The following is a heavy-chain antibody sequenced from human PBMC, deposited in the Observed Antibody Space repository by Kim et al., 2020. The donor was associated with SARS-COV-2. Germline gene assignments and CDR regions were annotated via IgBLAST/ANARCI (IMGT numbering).Heavy chain of an antibody. CDR1: GGTFSSYA. D-gene: IGHD1-26*01. CDR3: ARDVGATSYYYYYGMDV. V-gene: IGHV1-69*13. CDR2: IIPIFGTA. J-gene: IGHJ6*02. Sequence: SVKVSCKASGGTFSSYAISWVRQAPGQGLEWMGGIIPIFGTANYAQKFQGRVTITADESTSTAYMELSNLRSEDTAVYYCARDVGATSYYYYYGMDVWGQGTTVTVSS.